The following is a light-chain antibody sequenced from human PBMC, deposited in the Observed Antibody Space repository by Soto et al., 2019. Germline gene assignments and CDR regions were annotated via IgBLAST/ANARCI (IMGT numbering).Light chain of an antibody. V-gene: IGKV1-5*03. CDR3: QQYSSYSVYS. J-gene: IGKJ2*03. Sequence: DIPMTQSPSTLPASVGDRVTITCRASQTINNWLAWYQQKPGKAPDLLIYKTSTLQNGVPSRFSGSGSGTEFTLTISCLQPDDFATYYCQQYSSYSVYSFGQGTKVEIK. CDR1: QTINNW. CDR2: KTS.